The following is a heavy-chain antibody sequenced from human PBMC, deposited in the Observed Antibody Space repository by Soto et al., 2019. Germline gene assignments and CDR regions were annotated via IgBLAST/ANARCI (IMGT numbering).Heavy chain of an antibody. Sequence: GASAMVSCKASGYTFTSYGISWVRQAPVQGLEWMGWISAYNGNTNYAQKLQGRVTMTTDTSTSTSYMELRSLRSDDTAVYYCARQSSQNIVVVPAAYNWFDPWGQGTLVTVSS. D-gene: IGHD2-2*01. J-gene: IGHJ5*02. CDR3: ARQSSQNIVVVPAAYNWFDP. CDR2: ISAYNGNT. CDR1: GYTFTSYG. V-gene: IGHV1-18*04.